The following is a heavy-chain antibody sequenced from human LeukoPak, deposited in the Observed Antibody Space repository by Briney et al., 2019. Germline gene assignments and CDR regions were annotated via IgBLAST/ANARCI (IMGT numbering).Heavy chain of an antibody. J-gene: IGHJ6*02. CDR3: ARGAVITYYGMDV. V-gene: IGHV4-34*01. Sequence: GSLRLSCAASGFTVSSNYMSWVRQAPGKGLEWIGEINHSGSTNYNPSLKSRVTISVDTSKNQFSLKLSSVTAADTAVYYCARGAVITYYGMDVWGQGTTVTVSS. CDR2: INHSGST. D-gene: IGHD3-22*01. CDR1: GFTVSSNY.